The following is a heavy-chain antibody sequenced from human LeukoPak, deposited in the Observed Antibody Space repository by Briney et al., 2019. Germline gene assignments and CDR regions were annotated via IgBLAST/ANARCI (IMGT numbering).Heavy chain of an antibody. CDR2: INHSGST. J-gene: IGHJ4*02. D-gene: IGHD3-22*01. CDR3: ARVPHYYDSSGYHRTAGY. V-gene: IGHV4-34*01. Sequence: SETLSLTCAVYGGSFSGYYWSWIRQPPGKGLEWIGEINHSGSTNYNPSLKSRATISVDTSKNQFSLKLSSVTAADTAVYYCARVPHYYDSSGYHRTAGYWGQGTLVTVSS. CDR1: GGSFSGYY.